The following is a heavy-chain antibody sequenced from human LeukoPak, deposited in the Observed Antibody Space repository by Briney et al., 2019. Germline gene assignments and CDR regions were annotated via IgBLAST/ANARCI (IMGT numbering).Heavy chain of an antibody. J-gene: IGHJ4*02. CDR2: MNPNSGNT. CDR1: GYTFTSYD. V-gene: IGHV1-8*01. D-gene: IGHD1-26*01. CDR3: ARFGLVIVGATTDY. Sequence: GASVKVSCKASGYTFTSYDINWVRQATGQGLEWMGWMNPNSGNTGYAQKFQGRVTMTRNTSISTAYMELSSLRSEDTAVYYCARFGLVIVGATTDYWGQGTLVTVSS.